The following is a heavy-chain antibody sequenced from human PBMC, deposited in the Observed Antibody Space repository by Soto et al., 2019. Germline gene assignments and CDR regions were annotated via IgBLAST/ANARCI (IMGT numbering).Heavy chain of an antibody. CDR1: GFTFSSYA. CDR2: ISSNGGSI. Sequence: GGSLRLSCSASGFTFSSYAMHWVRQAPGKGLEYVSAISSNGGSIYYADSVKGRFTISRDNSKNTLYLQMSSLRAEDTAVYYCVTGYCSSTSCYRYYYYGMDVWGQGTTVTVSS. D-gene: IGHD2-2*01. CDR3: VTGYCSSTSCYRYYYYGMDV. V-gene: IGHV3-64D*06. J-gene: IGHJ6*02.